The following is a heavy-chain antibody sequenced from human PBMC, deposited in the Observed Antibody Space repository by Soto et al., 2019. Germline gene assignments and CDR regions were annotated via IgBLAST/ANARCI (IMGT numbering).Heavy chain of an antibody. CDR3: ARSAVVNAFDI. CDR2: IYPADSDI. CDR1: GYSFISYW. J-gene: IGHJ3*02. V-gene: IGHV5-51*01. Sequence: GESLKISCKGTGYSFISYWIGWVRQMPGKGLEWMGIIYPADSDIRYSPSFQGQVTISADKSISTAYLQWSSLKASDTAMYYCARSAVVNAFDIWGQGTMVTVSS. D-gene: IGHD2-15*01.